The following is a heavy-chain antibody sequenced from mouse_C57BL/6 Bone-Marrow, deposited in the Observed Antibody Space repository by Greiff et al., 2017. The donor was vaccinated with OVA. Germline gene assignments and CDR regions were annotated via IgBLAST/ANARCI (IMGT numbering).Heavy chain of an antibody. D-gene: IGHD1-1*01. CDR1: GYTFTSYG. CDR2: IYPRSGNT. Sequence: VKLQESGAELARPGASVKLSCKASGYTFTSYGISWVKQRTGQGLEWIGEIYPRSGNTYYNEKFKGKATLTADKSSSTAYMELRSLTSEDSAVYFCARYYGSSSYFDYWGQGTTLTVSS. J-gene: IGHJ2*01. V-gene: IGHV1-81*01. CDR3: ARYYGSSSYFDY.